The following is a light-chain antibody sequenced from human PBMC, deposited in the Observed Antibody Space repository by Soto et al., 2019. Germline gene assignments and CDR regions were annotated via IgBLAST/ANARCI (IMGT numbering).Light chain of an antibody. CDR1: QTVYNGY. V-gene: IGKV3-20*01. CDR3: QQYNDWPLT. CDR2: GAS. Sequence: ENLLTQYPCTLSLSPGERATLSCRASQTVYNGYLAWYQQKPGQAPRLLIYGASSRATGIPDRFSGSGSGTDFTLTISSLQSEDFALYYCQQYNDWPLTFGQGTKVDIK. J-gene: IGKJ1*01.